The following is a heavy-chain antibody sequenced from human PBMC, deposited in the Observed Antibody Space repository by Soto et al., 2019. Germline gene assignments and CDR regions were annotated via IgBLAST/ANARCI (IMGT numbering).Heavy chain of an antibody. Sequence: QIQLVQSGAEVKKPGASVKVSCKASGHTFTRYVMHWVRQAPGQRLEWMGWINAGDGNTKYSQKFQGRVTITRDTSASTAYMELSSLRSEDTAVYYCARDAMTTEFDYWGQGTLVTVSS. D-gene: IGHD4-4*01. J-gene: IGHJ4*02. CDR3: ARDAMTTEFDY. V-gene: IGHV1-3*01. CDR1: GHTFTRYV. CDR2: INAGDGNT.